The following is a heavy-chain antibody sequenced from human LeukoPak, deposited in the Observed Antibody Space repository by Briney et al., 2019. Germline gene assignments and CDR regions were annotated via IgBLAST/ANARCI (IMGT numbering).Heavy chain of an antibody. Sequence: ASVKVSCKASGYTFNNYYTHWVRQAPGQGLEWMGRINPYSGDTNSAQKFQGRVTMTRDTSINTAYMELRSLRSDDAAVYFCAITYANNAFDIWGQGTMVSVSS. CDR1: GYTFNNYY. V-gene: IGHV1-2*06. D-gene: IGHD2-8*01. CDR2: INPYSGDT. CDR3: AITYANNAFDI. J-gene: IGHJ3*02.